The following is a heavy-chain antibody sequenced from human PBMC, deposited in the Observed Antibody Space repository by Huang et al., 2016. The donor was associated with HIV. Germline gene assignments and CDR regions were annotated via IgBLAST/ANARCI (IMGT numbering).Heavy chain of an antibody. J-gene: IGHJ4*02. Sequence: EVQLVESGGGLVQPGRSLRLSCAASGFTFDDYGMHWVRQAPGKGLEWVAGISRKSVSLDYGDSGKGRFTISRDNAKNSVYLQMNSLRPEDTALYYCVKEMADGYPFDSWGQGTLVTVSS. CDR2: ISRKSVSL. CDR3: VKEMADGYPFDS. D-gene: IGHD5-12*01. V-gene: IGHV3-9*01. CDR1: GFTFDDYG.